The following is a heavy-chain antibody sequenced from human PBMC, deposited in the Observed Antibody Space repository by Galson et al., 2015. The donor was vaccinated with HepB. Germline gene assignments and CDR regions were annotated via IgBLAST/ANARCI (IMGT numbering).Heavy chain of an antibody. Sequence: SLRLSCAVSGLSFNDHYVDWVRQAPGKGLEWVGRSRNRARGYSTAHAVSVRGRFTVSRDDSKNSVFLQMNRLRSEDTAVYYCARSEVTTVVTDFDSWGQGTLVTVSP. CDR1: GLSFNDHY. D-gene: IGHD4-23*01. V-gene: IGHV3-72*01. J-gene: IGHJ4*02. CDR3: ARSEVTTVVTDFDS. CDR2: SRNRARGYST.